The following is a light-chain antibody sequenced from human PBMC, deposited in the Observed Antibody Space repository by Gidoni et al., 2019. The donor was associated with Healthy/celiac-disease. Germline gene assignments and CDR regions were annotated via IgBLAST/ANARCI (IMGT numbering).Light chain of an antibody. CDR3: QQYNSYPYT. CDR1: QSISTW. Sequence: DSQMTQSPSTLSASVGDRVTITCRASQSISTWLAWYQQIPGKAPKLLIYDASSLESGVPSRFSGSGSGTEFTLTLSSLQPDDFATYYCQQYNSYPYTFGQGTKLEIK. J-gene: IGKJ2*01. V-gene: IGKV1-5*01. CDR2: DAS.